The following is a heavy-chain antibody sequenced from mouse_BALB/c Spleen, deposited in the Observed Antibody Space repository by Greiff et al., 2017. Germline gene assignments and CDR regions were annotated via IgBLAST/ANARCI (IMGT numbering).Heavy chain of an antibody. Sequence: EVKLQESGPGLVKPSQSLSLTCTVTGYSITSDYAWNWIRQFPGNKLEWMGYISYSGSTSYNPSLKSRISITRDTSKNQFFLQLNSVTTEDTATYYCAMGDTWFAYWGQGTLVTVSA. CDR2: ISYSGST. V-gene: IGHV3-2*02. CDR1: GYSITSDYA. D-gene: IGHD3-3*01. J-gene: IGHJ3*01. CDR3: AMGDTWFAY.